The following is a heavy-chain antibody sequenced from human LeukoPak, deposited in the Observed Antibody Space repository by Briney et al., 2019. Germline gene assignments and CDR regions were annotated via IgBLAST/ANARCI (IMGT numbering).Heavy chain of an antibody. V-gene: IGHV4-30-4*01. CDR2: IYYSGST. CDR3: AREALTGESVVDY. D-gene: IGHD7-27*01. CDR1: GASISSGDYY. Sequence: SETLSLTCTVSGASISSGDYYWSWIRQPPGKGLEWIGYIYYSGSTYYNPSLKSRLTISVDTSKNQFSLKLSSVTAADTAVYYCAREALTGESVVDYWGQGTLVTVSS. J-gene: IGHJ4*02.